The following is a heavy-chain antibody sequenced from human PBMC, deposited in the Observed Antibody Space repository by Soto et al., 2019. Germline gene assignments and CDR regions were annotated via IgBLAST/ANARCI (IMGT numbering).Heavy chain of an antibody. CDR2: ISSSSSTI. D-gene: IGHD3-10*01. Sequence: EVQLVESGGGLVQPGGSLRLSCAASGFTFSSYSMNWVRQAPGKGLEWVSYISSSSSTIYYADSVKGRFTISRDNAKNFLYLQMNSLRAEDTAVYYCARTRITMVRGVIRGNWFDPWGQGTLVTVSS. CDR1: GFTFSSYS. V-gene: IGHV3-48*01. CDR3: ARTRITMVRGVIRGNWFDP. J-gene: IGHJ5*02.